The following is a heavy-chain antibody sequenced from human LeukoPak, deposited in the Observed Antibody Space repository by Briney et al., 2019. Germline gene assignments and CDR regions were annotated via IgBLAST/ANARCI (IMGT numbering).Heavy chain of an antibody. CDR3: ARDRAARLRASRLKGLGWFDP. CDR1: GYTFTGYY. V-gene: IGHV1-2*04. CDR2: INPNSGGT. D-gene: IGHD6-6*01. J-gene: IGHJ5*02. Sequence: GASVKVSCKASGYTFTGYYMHWVRQAPGQGLEWMGWINPNSGGTNYAQKFQGWVTMTRDTSISTAYMELSRLRSDDTAVYYCARDRAARLRASRLKGLGWFDPWGQGTLVTVSS.